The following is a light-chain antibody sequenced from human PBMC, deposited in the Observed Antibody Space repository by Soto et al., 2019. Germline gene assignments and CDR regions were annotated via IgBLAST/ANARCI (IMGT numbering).Light chain of an antibody. CDR1: SSDVGGYNY. V-gene: IGLV2-14*01. CDR3: SSFTSSSTYV. J-gene: IGLJ1*01. CDR2: DVS. Sequence: QSALTQPASVSGSPGQSITISCTGTSSDVGGYNYVSWYQQHLGKAPKLMIYDVSNRPSGVSNRFSGSKSGNTASLTISGLQPEDEADYYCSSFTSSSTYVFGTGTKLTVL.